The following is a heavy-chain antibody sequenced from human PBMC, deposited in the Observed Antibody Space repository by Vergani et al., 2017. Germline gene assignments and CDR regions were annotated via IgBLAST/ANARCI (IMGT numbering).Heavy chain of an antibody. Sequence: QVQLPQWGAGLLKPSETLSLTCAVYGGSFCGYYWRGFRQPPGTGLERFGEINHIGRNNYNPSLNSRVTISVDTSKTQFSLKLSCVTAADTAVYYCARVSWLLAAFDIWGQGTLVTVSS. J-gene: IGHJ3*02. D-gene: IGHD2-15*01. CDR1: GGSFCGYY. V-gene: IGHV4-34*01. CDR2: INHIGRN. CDR3: ARVSWLLAAFDI.